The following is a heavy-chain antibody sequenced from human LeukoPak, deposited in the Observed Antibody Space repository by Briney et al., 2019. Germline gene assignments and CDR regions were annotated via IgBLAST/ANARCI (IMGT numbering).Heavy chain of an antibody. J-gene: IGHJ4*02. CDR3: ARDLGVRGVMEGFDY. CDR2: TYHSGST. Sequence: SETLSLTCTVSGYSISSGYYWGWIRPSPGKGLEWIGSTYHSGSTYYNPSLKSRVTISVDTSKNQFSLRLSSVTAADTAVYYCARDLGVRGVMEGFDYWGQGTLVTVSS. D-gene: IGHD3-10*01. CDR1: GYSISSGYY. V-gene: IGHV4-38-2*02.